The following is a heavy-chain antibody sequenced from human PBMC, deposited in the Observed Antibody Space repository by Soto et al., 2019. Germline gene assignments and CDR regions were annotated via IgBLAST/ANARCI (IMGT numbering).Heavy chain of an antibody. J-gene: IGHJ3*02. CDR1: GYTFTSYG. CDR3: AGVPYYDSSGYYGDAFDI. D-gene: IGHD3-22*01. V-gene: IGHV1-18*01. CDR2: ISAYNGNT. Sequence: QVQLVQSGAEVKKPGASVKVSCKASGYTFTSYGISWVRQAPGQGLEWMGWISAYNGNTNYAQKLQGRVTMTTDTSTSTAYMELRSLRSDDTAVYYCAGVPYYDSSGYYGDAFDIWGQGTMVTVSS.